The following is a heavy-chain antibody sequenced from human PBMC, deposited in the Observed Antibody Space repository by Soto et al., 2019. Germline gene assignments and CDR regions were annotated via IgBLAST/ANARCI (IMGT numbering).Heavy chain of an antibody. CDR1: GGTFSNYA. Sequence: QVQPVQSGAEVKKPGSSVKVSCKASGGTFSNYAISWVRQAPGQGLEWVGRIIPIFGTTTYAQNFQGRVTLTADESTGTAYMDLSGLTSEDTAVYYCARGLPGEDFSNGRFDYWGQGTLVTVSS. D-gene: IGHD3-3*01. V-gene: IGHV1-69*18. CDR3: ARGLPGEDFSNGRFDY. CDR2: IIPIFGTT. J-gene: IGHJ4*02.